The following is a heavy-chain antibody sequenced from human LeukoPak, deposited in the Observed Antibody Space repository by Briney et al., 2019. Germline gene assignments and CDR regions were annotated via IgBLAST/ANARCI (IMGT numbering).Heavy chain of an antibody. CDR2: IRYDGSNK. Sequence: PGGSLRLSCAASGFTFSSYGMHWVRQAPGKGLEWVAFIRYDGSNKYYADSVKGRFTISRDNSKNTLYLQMNSLRAEDTAVYYCARDRYYGSESYYGFPPHFDYWGQGTLVTVSS. CDR1: GFTFSSYG. V-gene: IGHV3-30*02. J-gene: IGHJ4*02. D-gene: IGHD3-10*01. CDR3: ARDRYYGSESYYGFPPHFDY.